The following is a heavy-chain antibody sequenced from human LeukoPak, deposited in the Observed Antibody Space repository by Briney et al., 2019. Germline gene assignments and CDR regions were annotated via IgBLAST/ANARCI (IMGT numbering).Heavy chain of an antibody. CDR1: GFTFSSYS. CDR2: VSSSSSTI. Sequence: GGSLRLSCAASGFTFSSYSMNWVRQAPGKGLEWVSYVSSSSSTIYYADSVKGRFTISRDNAKNSLYLQMNSLRAEDTAVYYCARAGYCSSTSCPPFDYWGQGTLVTVSS. V-gene: IGHV3-48*04. J-gene: IGHJ4*02. D-gene: IGHD2-2*01. CDR3: ARAGYCSSTSCPPFDY.